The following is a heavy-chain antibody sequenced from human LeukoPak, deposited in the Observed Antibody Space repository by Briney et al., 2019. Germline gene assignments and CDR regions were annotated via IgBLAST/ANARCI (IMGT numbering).Heavy chain of an antibody. D-gene: IGHD5-18*01. V-gene: IGHV3-11*01. CDR3: ARDRPPGRGYSYGLFFDY. CDR2: ISSSGSTI. Sequence: KRGGSLRLSCAASGFTFSDYYMSWIRQARGRGREWVSYISSSGSTIYYADSVKGRFPISRDNAKNSPYLQMNSLRAEDTAVYYCARDRPPGRGYSYGLFFDYWGQGTLVTVSS. CDR1: GFTFSDYY. J-gene: IGHJ4*02.